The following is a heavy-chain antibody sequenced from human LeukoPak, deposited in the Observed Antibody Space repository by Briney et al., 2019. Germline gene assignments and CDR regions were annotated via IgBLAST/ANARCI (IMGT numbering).Heavy chain of an antibody. Sequence: SVKVSCKASGGTFSSYAISWVRQAPGQGLEWMGRIIPIFGTANYAQKFQGRVTITTDESTSTAYMELSSLRSEDTAVYYCARKNSYDSSEVYFQHWGQAPWSPSPQ. D-gene: IGHD3-22*01. CDR1: GGTFSSYA. CDR3: ARKNSYDSSEVYFQH. J-gene: IGHJ1*01. V-gene: IGHV1-69*05. CDR2: IIPIFGTA.